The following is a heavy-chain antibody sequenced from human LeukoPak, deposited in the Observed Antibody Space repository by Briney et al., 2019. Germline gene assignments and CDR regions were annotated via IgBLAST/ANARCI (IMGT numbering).Heavy chain of an antibody. Sequence: LGESLKISCKGSGYSFTSYWIGWVRQMPGKGLEWMGIIYPGDSDTRYSPSFQGQVTISADKSISTAYLQWSSLKASDTAMYYCARLFHWGLGVDYYYYYMDVWGKGTTVTVSS. CDR3: ARLFHWGLGVDYYYYYMDV. CDR1: GYSFTSYW. D-gene: IGHD3-10*01. J-gene: IGHJ6*03. CDR2: IYPGDSDT. V-gene: IGHV5-51*01.